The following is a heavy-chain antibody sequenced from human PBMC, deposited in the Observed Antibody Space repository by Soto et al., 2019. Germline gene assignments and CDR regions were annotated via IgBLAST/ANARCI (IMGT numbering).Heavy chain of an antibody. CDR2: INPSGGST. Sequence: SVKVSCKASGYTFTSYYMHWVRQAPGQGLEWMGIINPSGGSTSYAQKFQGRVTMTRDTSTSTVYMELSSLRSEDTAVYYCAREYSSGPENPPDAFDIWGQGTMVTVSS. V-gene: IGHV1-46*01. CDR1: GYTFTSYY. D-gene: IGHD6-19*01. CDR3: AREYSSGPENPPDAFDI. J-gene: IGHJ3*02.